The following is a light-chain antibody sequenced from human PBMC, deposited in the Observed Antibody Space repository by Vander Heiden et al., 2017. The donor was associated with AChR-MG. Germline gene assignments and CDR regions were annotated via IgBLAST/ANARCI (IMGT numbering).Light chain of an antibody. Sequence: SYELTQPPSVSVSPGQTASITCSGDKLGDKYACWYQQKPGHSPVLVIYQDSKRPSGIPARFSGSNSGNTATLTISGTQAMDEADYYCQAWDSSTYVVFGGGTKLTVL. V-gene: IGLV3-1*01. CDR3: QAWDSSTYVV. CDR2: QDS. CDR1: KLGDKY. J-gene: IGLJ2*01.